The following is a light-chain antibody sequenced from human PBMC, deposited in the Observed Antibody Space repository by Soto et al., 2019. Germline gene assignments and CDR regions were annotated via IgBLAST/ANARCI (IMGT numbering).Light chain of an antibody. J-gene: IGKJ4*01. Sequence: EIVLTQSPATLSLSPGERATLPCRASQSVSSYLAWYQQKPGQAPRLLIYDASNRATGIPARFGGSGSGTDFTLTISSLDPEDFAVYYCQQRINWPVTFGGGTKVEIK. CDR2: DAS. CDR3: QQRINWPVT. CDR1: QSVSSY. V-gene: IGKV3-11*01.